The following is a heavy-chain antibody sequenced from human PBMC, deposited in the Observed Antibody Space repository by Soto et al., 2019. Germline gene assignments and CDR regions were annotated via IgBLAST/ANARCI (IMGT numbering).Heavy chain of an antibody. Sequence: SETLSLTCTVSGGSTSSSSYYWGWIRQPPGKGLEWIGSIYYSGSTYYNPSLKSRVTISVDTSKNQFSLKLSSVTAADTAVYYCARPDFGEFLGRHDPFYIWGQRTMVTGSS. D-gene: IGHD3-10*01. J-gene: IGHJ3*02. CDR1: GGSTSSSSYY. CDR2: IYYSGST. CDR3: ARPDFGEFLGRHDPFYI. V-gene: IGHV4-39*01.